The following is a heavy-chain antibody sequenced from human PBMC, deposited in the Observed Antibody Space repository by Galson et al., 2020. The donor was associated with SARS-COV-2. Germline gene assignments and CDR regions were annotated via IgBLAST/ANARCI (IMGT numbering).Heavy chain of an antibody. CDR3: ARIMEYSSSSPYYYYGMDV. CDR1: GFSLSTSGMC. V-gene: IGHV2-70*01. Sequence: SGPTLVKPTQTLTLTCTFSGFSLSTSGMCVSWIRQPPGKALEWLPLIDWADDNYYSTSLKTRLTISKDTSKNQVVLTMTNMDPVDTATYYCARIMEYSSSSPYYYYGMDVWGQGTTVTVSS. D-gene: IGHD6-6*01. CDR2: IDWADDN. J-gene: IGHJ6*02.